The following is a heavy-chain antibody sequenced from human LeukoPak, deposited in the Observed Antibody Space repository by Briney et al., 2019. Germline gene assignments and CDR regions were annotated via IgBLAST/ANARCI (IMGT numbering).Heavy chain of an antibody. Sequence: GGSLRLSCAASGFTFSSYAMSWVRQAPGKGLEWVSAISGSGGSTYYADCVKGRFTISRDNSKNTLYLQMNSLRAEDTAVYYCAQSSSSSWFVGPGPWGYWGQGTLVTVSS. V-gene: IGHV3-23*01. J-gene: IGHJ4*02. CDR2: ISGSGGST. D-gene: IGHD6-13*01. CDR3: AQSSSSSWFVGPGPWGY. CDR1: GFTFSSYA.